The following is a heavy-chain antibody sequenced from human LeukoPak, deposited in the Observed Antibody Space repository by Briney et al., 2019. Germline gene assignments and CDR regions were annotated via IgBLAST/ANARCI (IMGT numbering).Heavy chain of an antibody. CDR3: VTDLHGINWYVD. CDR1: EFSVGSNY. J-gene: IGHJ4*02. CDR2: IYSGGST. V-gene: IGHV3-66*01. Sequence: GGSLRLSCAASEFSVGSNYMTWVRQAPGKGLEWVSLIYSGGSTYYADSVKGRFTISRDNSKDTLFLQMDSLRGEDTSMYYCVTDLHGINWYVDWGQGTLVIVSS. D-gene: IGHD1-20*01.